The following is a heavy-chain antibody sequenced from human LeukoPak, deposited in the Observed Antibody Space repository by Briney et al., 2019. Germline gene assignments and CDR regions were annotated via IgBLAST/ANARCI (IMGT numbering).Heavy chain of an antibody. V-gene: IGHV1-18*01. Sequence: ASVKVSCKASGYTFTSYGISWVRQAPGQGLEGMGWISAYNGNTNYAQKLQGRVTMTTDTSTSTAYMELRSLRSDDTAVYYCARDLYGSGSYYHPADYYYYGMDVWGQGTTVTVSS. CDR2: ISAYNGNT. CDR3: ARDLYGSGSYYHPADYYYYGMDV. J-gene: IGHJ6*02. CDR1: GYTFTSYG. D-gene: IGHD3-10*01.